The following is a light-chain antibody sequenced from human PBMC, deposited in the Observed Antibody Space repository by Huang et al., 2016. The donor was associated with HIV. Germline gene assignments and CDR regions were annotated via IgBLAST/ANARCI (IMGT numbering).Light chain of an antibody. CDR3: QQYGSSPRWT. Sequence: EIVLTLFPGTLSLSPGESATLSCRASQRVSSSSLAWYQQKPGQAPRLPIYSASSRATGIPDFTLIISRLEPEDVALYWCQQYGSSPRWTFGQGTKVEIK. J-gene: IGKJ1*01. V-gene: IGKV3-20*01. CDR2: SAS. CDR1: QRVSSSS.